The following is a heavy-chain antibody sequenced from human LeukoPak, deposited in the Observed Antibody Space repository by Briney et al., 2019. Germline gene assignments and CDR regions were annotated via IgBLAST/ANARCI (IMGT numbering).Heavy chain of an antibody. J-gene: IGHJ4*02. Sequence: GGSLRLSCAASGFTFSSYAMHWVRQAPGKGLEWVAVISYDGSNKYYADSVKGRFTISRDNSKNTLYLQMNSLRAEDTAVYYRARDRIWYFDYWGQGTLVTVSS. V-gene: IGHV3-30*04. CDR3: ARDRIWYFDY. D-gene: IGHD5-24*01. CDR1: GFTFSSYA. CDR2: ISYDGSNK.